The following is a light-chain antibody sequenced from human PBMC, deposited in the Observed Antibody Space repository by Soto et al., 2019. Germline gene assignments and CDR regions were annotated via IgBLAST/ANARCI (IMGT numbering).Light chain of an antibody. CDR2: DTF. V-gene: IGKV1-39*01. Sequence: DIQMTQSPSSLSASLGDRVTITCRPSESIRNELNWVQQRPGKDPRLLIYDTFTLQSGVPSRFSGIVSGTEFSLTISSLQAGDSAIYYCQQSFTTPWTFGQGTKVEI. CDR1: ESIRNE. J-gene: IGKJ1*01. CDR3: QQSFTTPWT.